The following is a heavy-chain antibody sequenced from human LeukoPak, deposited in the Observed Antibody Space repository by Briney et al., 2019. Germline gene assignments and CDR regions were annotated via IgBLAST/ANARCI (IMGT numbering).Heavy chain of an antibody. J-gene: IGHJ4*02. CDR3: AIGWRGRSSNLFDY. D-gene: IGHD3-3*01. CDR1: GYTLTELS. Sequence: ASVRVSCKVSGYTLTELSMHWVRQAPGKGLEWMGGFDPEDGETIYAQKFQGRVTMTEDTSTDTAYMELSSLRSEDTAVYYCAIGWRGRSSNLFDYWGQGTLVTVSS. V-gene: IGHV1-24*01. CDR2: FDPEDGET.